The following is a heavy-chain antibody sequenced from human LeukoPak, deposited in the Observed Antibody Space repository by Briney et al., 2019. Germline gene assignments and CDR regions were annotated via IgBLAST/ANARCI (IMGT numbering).Heavy chain of an antibody. CDR2: TWSDGSKE. Sequence: GGSLRLSCAASGFTFGSYGMHWVRQAPGKGLEWVALTWSDGSKEYYIESVKGRFTISRDNSKNTVSLQMNSLRAEDMAVYYCARIEWERLGRAFDIWGQGTMVTVSS. V-gene: IGHV3-33*01. D-gene: IGHD1-26*01. J-gene: IGHJ3*02. CDR1: GFTFGSYG. CDR3: ARIEWERLGRAFDI.